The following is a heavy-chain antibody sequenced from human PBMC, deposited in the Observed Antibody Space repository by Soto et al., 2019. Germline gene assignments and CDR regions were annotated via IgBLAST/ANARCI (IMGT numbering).Heavy chain of an antibody. V-gene: IGHV3-33*01. CDR1: GFTFSGYG. Sequence: GGSLRLSCAASGFTFSGYGMHWVRQAPGKGLEWVAVIWYDGSNKYYADSVKGRFTISRDNSKNTLYLQMNSLRAEDTAVYYCAREGTYYYDSSGYPRCDYWGQGTLVTVSS. J-gene: IGHJ4*02. CDR3: AREGTYYYDSSGYPRCDY. CDR2: IWYDGSNK. D-gene: IGHD3-22*01.